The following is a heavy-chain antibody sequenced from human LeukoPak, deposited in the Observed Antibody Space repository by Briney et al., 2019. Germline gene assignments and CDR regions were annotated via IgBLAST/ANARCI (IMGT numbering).Heavy chain of an antibody. Sequence: PSETLSLTCTVSGGSISSSSYYWGWIRQPPGKGLEWIGSIYYSGSTYYNPSLKSRVTISVDTSKNQFSLKLSSVTAADTAVYYCARELAIVGATADYWGQGTLVTVSS. D-gene: IGHD1-26*01. CDR1: GGSISSSSYY. CDR2: IYYSGST. V-gene: IGHV4-39*07. CDR3: ARELAIVGATADY. J-gene: IGHJ4*02.